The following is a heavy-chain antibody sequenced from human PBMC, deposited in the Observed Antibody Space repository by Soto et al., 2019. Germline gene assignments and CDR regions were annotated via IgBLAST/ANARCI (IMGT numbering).Heavy chain of an antibody. CDR1: GYTFTSYY. V-gene: IGHV1-46*01. Sequence: ASVKVSCKASGYTFTSYYMHWVRQAPGQGLEWMGIINPSGGSTSYAQKFQGRVTMTRDTSTSSVYMELSSLRSEDMAVYYCARETPMVRGGLDYWGQGTLVTVSS. J-gene: IGHJ4*02. D-gene: IGHD3-10*01. CDR3: ARETPMVRGGLDY. CDR2: INPSGGST.